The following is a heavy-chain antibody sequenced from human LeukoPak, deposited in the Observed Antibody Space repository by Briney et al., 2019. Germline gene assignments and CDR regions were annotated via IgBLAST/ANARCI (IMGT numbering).Heavy chain of an antibody. CDR2: IHYSGNK. CDR3: VRGYYDSSGSSNTFDI. V-gene: IGHV4-59*01. J-gene: IGHJ3*02. Sequence: SETLSLTCTVSGGSISSSYWSWIPQPPGKGLEWIGYIHYSGNKNYTPTLRNRLTMSVDTSKNQFSLKLSSVTAADTAVYYCVRGYYDSSGSSNTFDIWGQGTMVTVSS. CDR1: GGSISSSY. D-gene: IGHD3-22*01.